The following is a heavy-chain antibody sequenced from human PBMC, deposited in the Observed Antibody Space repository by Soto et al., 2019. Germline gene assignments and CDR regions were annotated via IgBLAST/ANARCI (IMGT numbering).Heavy chain of an antibody. V-gene: IGHV3-21*01. CDR1: GFTFSSYS. J-gene: IGHJ4*02. D-gene: IGHD6-13*01. CDR3: ARDSAAAGYFDY. Sequence: GGSLRLSCAASGFTFSSYSLNWVRQAPGKGLEWVSSISSSSSYIYYADSVKGRFTISRDNAKNSLYLQMNSLRAEDTAVYYCARDSAAAGYFDYWGQGTLVTVSS. CDR2: ISSSSSYI.